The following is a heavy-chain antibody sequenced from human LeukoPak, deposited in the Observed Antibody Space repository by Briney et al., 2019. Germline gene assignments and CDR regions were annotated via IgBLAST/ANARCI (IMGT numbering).Heavy chain of an antibody. CDR2: IKQDVGAK. CDR1: GYSFTSYW. Sequence: GESLKISCKGSGYSFTSYWIGWVRQMPGKGLEWVANIKQDVGAKNYVDSVKGRFTISRDNAKNSLYLQMNNLRVEDTAVYYCARERVTTTSFDYWGQGVLVTVSS. CDR3: ARERVTTTSFDY. J-gene: IGHJ4*02. V-gene: IGHV3-7*01. D-gene: IGHD2/OR15-2a*01.